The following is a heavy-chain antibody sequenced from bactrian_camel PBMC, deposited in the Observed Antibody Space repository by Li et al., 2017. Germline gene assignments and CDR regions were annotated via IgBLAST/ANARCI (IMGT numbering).Heavy chain of an antibody. J-gene: IGHJ4*01. CDR3: AADFHQYCSSSHLGY. D-gene: IGHD2*01. CDR1: GVTYNIYC. V-gene: IGHV3S67*01. CDR2: LDVSGHD. Sequence: DVQLVESGGGLVQAGGSLRLSCVASGVTYNIYCMGWFRRTPSLEREGVALLDVSGHDDYADSVKGRFIISIDSANNTLYLQMNSLKPEDTAKYYCAADFHQYCSSSHLGYWGQGTQVTVS.